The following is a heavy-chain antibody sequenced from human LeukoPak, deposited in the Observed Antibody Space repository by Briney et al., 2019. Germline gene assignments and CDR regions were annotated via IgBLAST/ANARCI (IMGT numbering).Heavy chain of an antibody. J-gene: IGHJ6*03. D-gene: IGHD5-18*01. CDR3: AKLEGYSYPDRYYYYYMDV. CDR1: GFTFDDYA. V-gene: IGHV3-43*02. CDR2: ICGYGGST. Sequence: GGSLRLSCAPSGFTFDDYAMLGLRQAPGKGQECVSLICGYGGSTYYADSVKGRFTISRDNSKNSLYMQMNSLRTESTALYYCAKLEGYSYPDRYYYYYMDVWGKGTTVTVSS.